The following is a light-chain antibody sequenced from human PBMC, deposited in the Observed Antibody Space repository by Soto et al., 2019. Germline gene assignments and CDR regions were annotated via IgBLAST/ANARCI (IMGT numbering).Light chain of an antibody. Sequence: DIVMTQSPDSLAVSLGERATINCKSSQSVLSSSNNKNYLTWYQQKPGQPPKLLVSWSSTRESGVPDRFSGSGSGTDFTPTLSSLQAEDVAIYYCQQHYSTPTFGQGTRLEIK. V-gene: IGKV4-1*01. CDR3: QQHYSTPT. CDR2: WSS. J-gene: IGKJ5*01. CDR1: QSVLSSSNNKNY.